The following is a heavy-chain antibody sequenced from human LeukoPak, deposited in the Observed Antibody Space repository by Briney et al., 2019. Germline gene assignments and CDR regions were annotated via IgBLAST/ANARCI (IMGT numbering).Heavy chain of an antibody. D-gene: IGHD2-2*01. CDR1: GCTFTGYY. CDR3: ARVGCSSTSCYRTGWFDP. Sequence: ASVKVSCKASGCTFTGYYMHWVRQAPGQGLEWMGWINPNSGGTNYAQKFQGRVTMTRDTSISTAYMELSRLRSDDTAVYYCARVGCSSTSCYRTGWFDPWGQGTLVTVSS. J-gene: IGHJ5*02. V-gene: IGHV1-2*02. CDR2: INPNSGGT.